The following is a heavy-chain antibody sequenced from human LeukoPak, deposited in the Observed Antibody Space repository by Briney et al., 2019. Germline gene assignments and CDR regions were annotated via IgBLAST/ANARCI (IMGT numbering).Heavy chain of an antibody. Sequence: GRSLRLSCAASGLTFSSYAMHWVRQAPGKGLEWVAVISYDGSNKYYADSVKGRFTISRDNSKNTLYLQMNSLRAEDMAVYYCAKTLSFGDYHFGMDVWGKGTTVTVSS. D-gene: IGHD3-16*01. CDR3: AKTLSFGDYHFGMDV. V-gene: IGHV3-30*18. CDR1: GLTFSSYA. J-gene: IGHJ6*04. CDR2: ISYDGSNK.